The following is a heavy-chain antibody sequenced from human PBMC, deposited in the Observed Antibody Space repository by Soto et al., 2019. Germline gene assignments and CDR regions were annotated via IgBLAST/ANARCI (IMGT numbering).Heavy chain of an antibody. J-gene: IGHJ4*02. CDR3: ATLEDITVPFES. CDR1: GGSFREVA. D-gene: IGHD1-20*01. Sequence: QVQLVQSGAEVKKPGSSVTVSCKASGGSFREVASSWVRQAPGQGLEWTGRIIHVVGTTDCTQTFQGRLTSLADESTNTAYVALSSLRSGDTAVYYCATLEDITVPFESWGQGAVFTVSS. V-gene: IGHV1-69*01. CDR2: IIHVVGTT.